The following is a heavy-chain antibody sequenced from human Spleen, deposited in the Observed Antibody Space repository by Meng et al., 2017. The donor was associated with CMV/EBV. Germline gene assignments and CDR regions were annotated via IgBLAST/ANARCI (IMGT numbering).Heavy chain of an antibody. D-gene: IGHD1-7*01. CDR1: GYSFTSYW. CDR3: ARQLDTRTWDNWFDP. J-gene: IGHJ5*02. V-gene: IGHV5-51*01. CDR2: IYPEDSDT. Sequence: FGYSFTSYWIAWVRQVPGKGLEWMGIIYPEDSDTTYSPSFQGQVTISADKSITTAYLQWSSLKASDTAIYYCARQLDTRTWDNWFDPWGQGTLVTVSS.